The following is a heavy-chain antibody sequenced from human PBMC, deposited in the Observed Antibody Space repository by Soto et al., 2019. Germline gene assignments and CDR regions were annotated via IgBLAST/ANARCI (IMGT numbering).Heavy chain of an antibody. CDR3: ARKYYDILTGTQHDAFDI. CDR1: GFTFSSYS. J-gene: IGHJ3*02. CDR2: ISSSSSYI. D-gene: IGHD3-9*01. Sequence: GGSLRLSCAASGFTFSSYSMNWVRQAPGKGLEWVSSISSSSSYIYYADSVKGRFTISRDNAKNSLYLQMNSLRAEDTAVYYCARKYYDILTGTQHDAFDIWGQGTMVTVSS. V-gene: IGHV3-21*01.